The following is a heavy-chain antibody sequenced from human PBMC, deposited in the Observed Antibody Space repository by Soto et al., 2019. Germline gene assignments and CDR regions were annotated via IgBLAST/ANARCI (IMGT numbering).Heavy chain of an antibody. J-gene: IGHJ4*02. Sequence: EALSLTCTVSGGSIYRSGYYWGWIRQPPGRGLEWIGNIDYNGVTYSNPSLKSRVTISRDTSKNQFSLKLTSVTAADTALYYCGKVLVGATGHTDSDSWGPGTLVTVSS. D-gene: IGHD2-15*01. CDR1: GGSIYRSGYY. CDR2: IDYNGVT. V-gene: IGHV4-39*01. CDR3: GKVLVGATGHTDSDS.